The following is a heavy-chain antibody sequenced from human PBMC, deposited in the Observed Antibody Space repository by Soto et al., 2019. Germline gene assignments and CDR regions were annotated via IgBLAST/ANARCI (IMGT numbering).Heavy chain of an antibody. V-gene: IGHV1-3*01. Sequence: ASVKVSCKASGYTFTSYAMHWVRQAPGQRLEWMGWINAGNGNTKYSQKFQGRVTITRDTSASTAYMELSSLRSEDTAVYYCARAMDLEWSLYSDGMDVWGQGTTVTVSS. CDR1: GYTFTSYA. D-gene: IGHD3-3*01. J-gene: IGHJ6*02. CDR3: ARAMDLEWSLYSDGMDV. CDR2: INAGNGNT.